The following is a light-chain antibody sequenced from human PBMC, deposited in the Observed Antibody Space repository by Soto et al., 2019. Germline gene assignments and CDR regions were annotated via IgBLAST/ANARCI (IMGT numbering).Light chain of an antibody. CDR1: QRISSH. Sequence: DIQMTQSPSSLSASVGDRVTITCRASQRISSHLNWYQQKPGKAPNLLIYAASSLQSGVPSRFSGSGSGTDFTLSISSLQAEDVAVYYCQQYHSSPFTFGGGTKVDIK. CDR2: AAS. CDR3: QQYHSSPFT. J-gene: IGKJ4*01. V-gene: IGKV1-39*01.